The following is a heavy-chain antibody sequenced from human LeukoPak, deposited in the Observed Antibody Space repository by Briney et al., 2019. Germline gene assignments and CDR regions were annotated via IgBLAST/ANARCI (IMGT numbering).Heavy chain of an antibody. D-gene: IGHD3-10*01. CDR3: ARDTALIITPGGPDY. J-gene: IGHJ4*02. CDR2: ISAYNGDT. Sequence: ASVKVSCKASGYIFACYGISWVRQAPGQGLEWMGWISAYNGDTKYAQNLQGRVTLTTDTSTGTAYIELRSLTADDTALYYCARDTALIITPGGPDYWGRGTLITVSS. V-gene: IGHV1-18*01. CDR1: GYIFACYG.